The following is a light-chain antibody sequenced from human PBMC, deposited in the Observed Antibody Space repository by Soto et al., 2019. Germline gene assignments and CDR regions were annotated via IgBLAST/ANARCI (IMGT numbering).Light chain of an antibody. CDR2: DAS. V-gene: IGKV1D-13*01. CDR3: QQFKNYPIT. CDR1: QGISSA. Sequence: AIQLTQSPSSLTASVGDRVTITCRASQGISSALAWYQQKPGKAPKLLIYDASTLESGVPSRFSGSGSGTDFTLTISSLRPEDFASYYCQQFKNYPITFGQWTRLENK. J-gene: IGKJ5*01.